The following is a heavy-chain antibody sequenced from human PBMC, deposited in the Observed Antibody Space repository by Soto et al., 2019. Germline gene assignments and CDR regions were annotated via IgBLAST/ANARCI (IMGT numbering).Heavy chain of an antibody. J-gene: IGHJ4*02. CDR3: ARGPSSLTRFDY. Sequence: LRLSCAASGFTFSSYAMHWVRQAPGKGLEWVAVISYDGSNKYYADSVKGRFTISRDNSKNTLYLQMNSLRAEDTAVYFCARGPSSLTRFDYWGQGTLV. CDR1: GFTFSSYA. D-gene: IGHD2-2*01. CDR2: ISYDGSNK. V-gene: IGHV3-30-3*01.